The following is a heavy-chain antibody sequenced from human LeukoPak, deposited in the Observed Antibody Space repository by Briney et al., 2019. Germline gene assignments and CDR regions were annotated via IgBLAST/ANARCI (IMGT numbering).Heavy chain of an antibody. CDR3: ARKRGQWLVRGWFDP. J-gene: IGHJ5*02. V-gene: IGHV4-34*01. CDR1: GGSFSGYY. D-gene: IGHD6-19*01. Sequence: SETLSLTCAVYGGSFSGYYWSWIRQPPGKGLEWIGEINHSGSTNHNPSLKSRVTISVETAKNQFSLKLSSVTAADTAVYYCARKRGQWLVRGWFDPWGQGTLVTVSS. CDR2: INHSGST.